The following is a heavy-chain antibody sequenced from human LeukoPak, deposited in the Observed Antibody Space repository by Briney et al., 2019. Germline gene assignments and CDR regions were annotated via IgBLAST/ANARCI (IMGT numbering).Heavy chain of an antibody. CDR2: MNPNSGNT. Sequence: ASVKVSCKASGYTFTSYDINWVRQASGQGLEWMGWMNPNSGNTGYAQKFQGRVTMTRNTSISTAYTELSSLRSEDTAVYYCARSERRITIFGVVIIPFDYWGQGTLVTVSS. CDR3: ARSERRITIFGVVIIPFDY. D-gene: IGHD3-3*01. J-gene: IGHJ4*02. CDR1: GYTFTSYD. V-gene: IGHV1-8*01.